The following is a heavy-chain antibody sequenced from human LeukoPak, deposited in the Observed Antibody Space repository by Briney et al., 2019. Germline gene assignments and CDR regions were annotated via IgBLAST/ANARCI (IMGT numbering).Heavy chain of an antibody. J-gene: IGHJ4*02. V-gene: IGHV3-64*01. D-gene: IGHD6-13*01. CDR3: ARDRRKAAAGTAGFDY. CDR2: ISSNGGST. Sequence: GGSLRLSCAASGFTLSTSSMHWVRQAPGKGLEYVSAISSNGGSTYYANSVKGRFTISRDNAKNTLYLQMNSLRAEDTAVYYCARDRRKAAAGTAGFDYWGQGTLVTVSS. CDR1: GFTLSTSS.